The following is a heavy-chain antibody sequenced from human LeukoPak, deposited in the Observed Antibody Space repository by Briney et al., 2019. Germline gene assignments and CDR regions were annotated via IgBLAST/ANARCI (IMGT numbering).Heavy chain of an antibody. D-gene: IGHD4-17*01. CDR3: AREGTVTPYNFDY. Sequence: GGSLRLSCAASGFTFSSYWMSWVRQAPGKGLEWVANMKQDGTEKYYVDSVKGRFTISRDNAKNSVYLQMNYLRAEDTAVYCCAREGTVTPYNFDYWGQGTLVTVSS. V-gene: IGHV3-7*01. J-gene: IGHJ4*02. CDR2: MKQDGTEK. CDR1: GFTFSSYW.